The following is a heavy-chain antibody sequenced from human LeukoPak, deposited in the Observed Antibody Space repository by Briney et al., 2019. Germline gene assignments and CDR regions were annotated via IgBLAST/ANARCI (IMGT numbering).Heavy chain of an antibody. V-gene: IGHV3-53*04. CDR1: GFTVSSYY. CDR2: IYSGDNT. D-gene: IGHD4/OR15-4a*01. J-gene: IGHJ4*02. CDR3: ARLNTYRNY. Sequence: PGGSLRLSCAASGFTVSSYYMSWVRQAPGKGLEWVSVIYSGDNTLYGDSVKGRFIISRHSSKNTLYLQMNNLRPDDTAVYYCARLNTYRNYWGQGTLVTVSS.